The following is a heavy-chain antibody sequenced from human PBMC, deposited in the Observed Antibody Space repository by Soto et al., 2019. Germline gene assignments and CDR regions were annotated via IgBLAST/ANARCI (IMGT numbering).Heavy chain of an antibody. Sequence: EVQVLESGGGSVQPGGSLRLSCAASGFTFSNYDMNWIRQAPGKGLEWVSVIGASGASTYYADSVKGRFTISRDNSRKTLYLQMNSLRAEDSATYYCSKSVRTTVTPQHWGQGTLVTVSA. CDR2: IGASGAST. D-gene: IGHD4-17*01. J-gene: IGHJ1*01. CDR1: GFTFSNYD. CDR3: SKSVRTTVTPQH. V-gene: IGHV3-23*01.